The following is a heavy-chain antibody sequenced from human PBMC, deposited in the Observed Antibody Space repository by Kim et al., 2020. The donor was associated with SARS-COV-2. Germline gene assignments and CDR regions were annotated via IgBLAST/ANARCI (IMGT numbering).Heavy chain of an antibody. V-gene: IGHV1-2*06. Sequence: ASVKVSCKASGYTFTGYYMHWVRQAPGQGLEWMGRINPNSGGTNYAQKFQGRVTMTRDTSTSTVYMELSRLRSDDTAVYYCARDRHMIFGVVIKSVSGPGQYWGQGTLVTVSS. J-gene: IGHJ4*02. D-gene: IGHD3-3*01. CDR3: ARDRHMIFGVVIKSVSGPGQY. CDR1: GYTFTGYY. CDR2: INPNSGGT.